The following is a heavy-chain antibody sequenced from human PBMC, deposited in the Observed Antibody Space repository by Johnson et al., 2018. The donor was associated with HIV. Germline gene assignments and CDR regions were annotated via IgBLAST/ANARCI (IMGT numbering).Heavy chain of an antibody. CDR3: ARSVGYYDSSGYYYVDAFDN. Sequence: MLLVESGGGVVRPGGSLRLSCAASGFTFDDYGMNWVRQGPGKGLEWVSGINWNGGSTGYADSVKGRFTISRDNAKNSLYLQMNSLRAEDTALYYCARSVGYYDSSGYYYVDAFDNWGQGTMVTVSS. CDR2: INWNGGST. J-gene: IGHJ3*02. D-gene: IGHD3-22*01. V-gene: IGHV3-20*04. CDR1: GFTFDDYG.